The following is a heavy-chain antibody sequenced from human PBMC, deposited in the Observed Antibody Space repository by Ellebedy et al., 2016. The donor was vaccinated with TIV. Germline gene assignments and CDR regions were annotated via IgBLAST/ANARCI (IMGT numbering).Heavy chain of an antibody. J-gene: IGHJ4*02. D-gene: IGHD5-12*01. CDR3: ARDGGGVGLRFPY. V-gene: IGHV3-53*01. Sequence: GESLKISXAASGFSISDNFISWVRQAPGRGLEWVSVIYSGGSTYYGDSVKGRFTISRDISQNTVYLQMNSLRAEDTAVYYCARDGGGVGLRFPYWGQGTLVTVSS. CDR1: GFSISDNF. CDR2: IYSGGST.